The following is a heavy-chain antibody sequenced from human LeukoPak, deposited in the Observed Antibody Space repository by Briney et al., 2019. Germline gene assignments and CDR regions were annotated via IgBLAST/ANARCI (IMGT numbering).Heavy chain of an antibody. D-gene: IGHD6-13*01. CDR1: GSSISSSNYY. CDR3: ARPHRAGWFDP. J-gene: IGHJ5*02. CDR2: IYYSGST. V-gene: IGHV4-39*01. Sequence: PSETLSLTCTVSGSSISSSNYYWGWIRQPPGKGLEWIGSIYYSGSTYYNPSLKSRVTISVDTSKNQFSLKLSSVTAADTAVYYCARPHRAGWFDPWGQGTLVTVSS.